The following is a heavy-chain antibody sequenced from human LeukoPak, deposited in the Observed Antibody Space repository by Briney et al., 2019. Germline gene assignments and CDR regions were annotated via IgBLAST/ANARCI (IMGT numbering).Heavy chain of an antibody. Sequence: SETLSLTCTVSGGSISSYYWSWIRQPPGKGLEWIGYIYYSGSTNYNPSLKSRVTISVDTSKNQFSLKLSSVTAADTAVYYCARNRGGGSGYSDYWGQGTLVTVSS. CDR1: GGSISSYY. J-gene: IGHJ4*02. D-gene: IGHD3-22*01. CDR3: ARNRGGGSGYSDY. V-gene: IGHV4-59*08. CDR2: IYYSGST.